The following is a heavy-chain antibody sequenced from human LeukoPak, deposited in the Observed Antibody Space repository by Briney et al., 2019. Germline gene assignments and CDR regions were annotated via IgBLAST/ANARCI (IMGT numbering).Heavy chain of an antibody. CDR3: AKLNGGWPGGSCGY. CDR2: LSGSGITT. V-gene: IGHV3-23*01. CDR1: GFTFSNSA. J-gene: IGHJ4*02. D-gene: IGHD1-26*01. Sequence: HPGGSLGLSCAASGFTFSNSAMSWVRQAPGKGLEWVSTLSGSGITTYYADSVKGRFTISRDNSKNTLYLQMNSLRAEDTAVYYCAKLNGGWPGGSCGYWGQGTLVTVSS.